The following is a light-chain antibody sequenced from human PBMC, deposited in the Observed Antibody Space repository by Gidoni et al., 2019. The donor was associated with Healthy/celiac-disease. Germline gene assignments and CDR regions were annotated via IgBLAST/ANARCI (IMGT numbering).Light chain of an antibody. V-gene: IGKV3-20*01. CDR3: QQYGSPRFT. Sequence: EIVLTQSPGTLSLSPGERATLSCRASQSVSSSYLAWYQQKPGQAPRLLIYGASSRATGIPDRVSGSGSGTDFTLTISRLEPEDFAVYYCQQYGSPRFTFGPGTKVDIK. CDR2: GAS. CDR1: QSVSSSY. J-gene: IGKJ3*01.